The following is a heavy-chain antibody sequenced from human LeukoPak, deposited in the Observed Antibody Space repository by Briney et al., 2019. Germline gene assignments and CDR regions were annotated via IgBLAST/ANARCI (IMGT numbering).Heavy chain of an antibody. CDR3: ARDYPYYYDSSGYIDY. V-gene: IGHV3-21*01. J-gene: IGHJ4*02. CDR1: GFTFSSYS. CDR2: ISSSSSYI. Sequence: GGSLSLSCAASGFTFSSYSMNWVRPAPGKGLEWVSSISSSSSYIYYADSVKGRFTISRDNAKNSLYLQMNSLRAEDTAVYYCARDYPYYYDSSGYIDYWGQGTLVTVSS. D-gene: IGHD3-22*01.